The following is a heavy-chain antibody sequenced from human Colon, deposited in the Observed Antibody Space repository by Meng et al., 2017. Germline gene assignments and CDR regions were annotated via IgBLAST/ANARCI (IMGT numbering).Heavy chain of an antibody. V-gene: IGHV4-4*02. CDR2: VYHRGDT. CDR1: GDSISSDIW. J-gene: IGHJ4*02. Sequence: QVHLHASSPGLVKPSGTLSLTCTVSGDSISSDIWWSWVRQPPGKGLEWIGEVYHRGDTNYNPSLKSRVDISVDKSKNQFYLSLFSVTAADTAVYYCGRDQGRELINHWGQGTLVTVSS. CDR3: GRDQGRELINH. D-gene: IGHD1-7*01.